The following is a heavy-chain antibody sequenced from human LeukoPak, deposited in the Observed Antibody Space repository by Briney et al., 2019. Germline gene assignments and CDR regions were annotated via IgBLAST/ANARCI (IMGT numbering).Heavy chain of an antibody. CDR3: ATDYGGNSDWYFDL. Sequence: SETLSLTCTVYGGSISSYYWSWIRQPPGKGLEWIGYISPSGGTTYYPSLKSRVSISVNTSKRHISLRLSSVTAADTAVYYCATDYGGNSDWYFDLWGRGTLVTVSS. CDR1: GGSISSYY. J-gene: IGHJ2*01. D-gene: IGHD4-23*01. V-gene: IGHV4-4*08. CDR2: ISPSGGT.